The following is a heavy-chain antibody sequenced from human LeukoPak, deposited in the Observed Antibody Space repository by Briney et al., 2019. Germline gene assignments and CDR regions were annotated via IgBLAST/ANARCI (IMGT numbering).Heavy chain of an antibody. D-gene: IGHD6-6*01. Sequence: GGSLRLSCAASGFTVSSNYMSWVRQPPGTGLERVSVIYSGGSTYYAYSVKGRFTISRDNSKNPLYLQMNSLRAEDTAVYYGARVYSSSSYYYYYYYMYVWGKGTTVTVSS. CDR2: IYSGGST. V-gene: IGHV3-53*01. CDR3: ARVYSSSSYYYYYYYMYV. CDR1: GFTVSSNY. J-gene: IGHJ6*03.